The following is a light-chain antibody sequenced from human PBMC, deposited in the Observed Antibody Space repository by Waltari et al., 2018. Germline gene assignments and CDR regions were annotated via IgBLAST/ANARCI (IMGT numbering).Light chain of an antibody. V-gene: IGLV2-23*02. CDR1: SSAGANYNV. J-gene: IGLJ2*01. CDR2: EVT. CDR3: CSYAGGGTPRLL. Sequence: QSALTQPASVSGSPGPPITISCAGTSSAGANYNVVSWYHKHPGKVPKLIIYEVTQRPSGVSERFSGSKAGNTASLTISGLQPEDEANYYCCSYAGGGTPRLLFGGGTEVTVL.